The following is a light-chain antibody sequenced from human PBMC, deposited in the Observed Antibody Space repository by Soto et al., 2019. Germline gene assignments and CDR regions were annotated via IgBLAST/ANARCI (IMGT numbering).Light chain of an antibody. J-gene: IGLJ2*01. CDR3: QSYDISLSVV. CDR1: SSNIGAGYD. Sequence: QSVLTQPPSVSGAPGQRVTISCTGSSSNIGAGYDVHWYQQLPGTAPKLLIYGNSNRPSGVPDRSSGSKSGTSASLAITGLQAEDEADYYCQSYDISLSVVFGGRTKLTVL. V-gene: IGLV1-40*01. CDR2: GNS.